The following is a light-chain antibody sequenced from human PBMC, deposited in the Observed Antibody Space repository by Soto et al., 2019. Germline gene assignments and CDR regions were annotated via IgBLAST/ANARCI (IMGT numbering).Light chain of an antibody. J-gene: IGKJ5*01. CDR1: QSVTTY. Sequence: EVVLTQSSVTLSLSPGERATLSCRSSQSVTTYLAWYQQKPGQAPRLLIYGASIRATGIPARFSGSGSGTAFTLTISSLQPEDFALYYCQQCNNWPLISFGQGTRLEI. V-gene: IGKV3-11*01. CDR3: QQCNNWPLIS. CDR2: GAS.